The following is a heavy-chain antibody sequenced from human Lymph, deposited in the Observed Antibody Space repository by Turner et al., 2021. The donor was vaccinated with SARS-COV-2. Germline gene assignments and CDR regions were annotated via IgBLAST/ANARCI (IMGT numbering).Heavy chain of an antibody. D-gene: IGHD3-22*01. J-gene: IGHJ4*02. Sequence: EVQLLESGGGLVQPGGSLRLSCAASGFTFSSYAMSWVRQAPGKGLEWVSAISGSGGDTYYADSVKGRFTISRDNSKNTLYLQMNSLRAEDTAVYYCAKGVRGAMIVVVIPYFYYWGQGTLVTVSS. CDR2: ISGSGGDT. V-gene: IGHV3-23*01. CDR3: AKGVRGAMIVVVIPYFYY. CDR1: GFTFSSYA.